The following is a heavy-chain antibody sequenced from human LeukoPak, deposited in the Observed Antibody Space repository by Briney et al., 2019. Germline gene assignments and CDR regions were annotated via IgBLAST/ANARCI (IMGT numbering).Heavy chain of an antibody. CDR1: GFTFSDYA. D-gene: IGHD4-17*01. V-gene: IGHV3-23*01. J-gene: IGHJ3*01. CDR2: IRGTGGTT. CDR3: GRDPNGDYVGGFDF. Sequence: GGSLRLSCAASGFTFSDYALIWVRQAPGKGLEWISAIRGTGGTTYYADSVKGRCTISRDNSRNTVYVQMNSLRAEDTALSFCGRDPNGDYVGGFDFWGPGTMVTVSS.